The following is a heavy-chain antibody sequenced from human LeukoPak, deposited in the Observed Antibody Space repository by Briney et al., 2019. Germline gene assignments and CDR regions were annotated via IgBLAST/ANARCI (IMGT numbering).Heavy chain of an antibody. CDR2: IKQDVSEK. Sequence: QPGGSLRLSCAASGFTFSHYWMSWVRQAPGRGLEWVANIKQDVSEKYYVDSVKGRFTISRDNAKNSLFLQMNSLRAEDTAVYYCARVGPWFGKLPPYYYFEDWGQGTLVTVSS. D-gene: IGHD3-10*01. CDR3: ARVGPWFGKLPPYYYFED. V-gene: IGHV3-7*01. J-gene: IGHJ4*02. CDR1: GFTFSHYW.